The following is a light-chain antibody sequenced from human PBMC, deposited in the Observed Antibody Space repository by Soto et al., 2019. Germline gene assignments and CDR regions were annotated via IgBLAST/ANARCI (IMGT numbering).Light chain of an antibody. CDR1: QSLLHNNGYNY. Sequence: DIVMTQSPLSLPVTPGEPASISCRSSQSLLHNNGYNYLDWYLQKPGQSPQLLIYLGSNRASGVPDWFSGSGSGTDVTLKISRVEAEDVGIYYCMQARQTPQTFGQGTKVEIK. J-gene: IGKJ1*01. CDR2: LGS. V-gene: IGKV2-28*01. CDR3: MQARQTPQT.